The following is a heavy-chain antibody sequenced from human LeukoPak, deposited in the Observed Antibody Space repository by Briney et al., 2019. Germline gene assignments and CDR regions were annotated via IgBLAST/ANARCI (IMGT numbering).Heavy chain of an antibody. V-gene: IGHV3-30*03. Sequence: PGGSLRLSCAASGFTFSSYGMHWVRQAPGKGLEWVAVISYDGSNKYYADSVKGRFTISRDNSKNTLYLQMNSLRAEDTAVYYCASFSMVRLNWFDPWGQGTLVTVSS. CDR1: GFTFSSYG. CDR2: ISYDGSNK. J-gene: IGHJ5*02. CDR3: ASFSMVRLNWFDP. D-gene: IGHD3-10*01.